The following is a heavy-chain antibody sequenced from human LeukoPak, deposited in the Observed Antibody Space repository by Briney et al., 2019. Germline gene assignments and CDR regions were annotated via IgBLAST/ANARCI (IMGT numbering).Heavy chain of an antibody. CDR2: IYWDDDK. V-gene: IGHV2-5*02. D-gene: IGHD3-10*01. CDR3: AKRFGSGTFYYFDY. CDR1: GFSLSTRGVA. J-gene: IGHJ4*02. Sequence: SGPMLVKPPPTLTLTCTLSGFSLSTRGVAVAWIRQPPGKALEYLGLIYWDDDKRYNPSLKARLTITKGTSDNQVLLRMTSMDPLDTATYYCAKRFGSGTFYYFDYWGQGTLVTVSS.